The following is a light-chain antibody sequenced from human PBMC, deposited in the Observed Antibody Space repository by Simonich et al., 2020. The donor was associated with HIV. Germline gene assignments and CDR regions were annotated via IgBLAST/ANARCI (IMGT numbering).Light chain of an antibody. CDR1: QSVSSSY. V-gene: IGKV3-20*01. J-gene: IGKJ2*01. CDR3: QQTYSTPYT. CDR2: GAS. Sequence: EIVLTQSPGTLSLSPGERATLSCRASQSVSSSYLAWYQQKPGQAPRLLIYGASTRATGIPARFSGSGSGTEFTLTISSLQSEDFATYYCQQTYSTPYTFGRGTKLEIK.